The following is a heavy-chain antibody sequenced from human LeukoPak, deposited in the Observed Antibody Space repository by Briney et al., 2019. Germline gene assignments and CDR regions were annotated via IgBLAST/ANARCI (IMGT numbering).Heavy chain of an antibody. CDR3: ARNEDRVATIPSFFDY. V-gene: IGHV3-48*03. D-gene: IGHD5-12*01. J-gene: IGHJ4*02. CDR2: ISSSGSSI. Sequence: GGSLRLSCAASGFTFSRYEMNWVRQAPGKGLELVSYISSSGSSIYYADSVKGRFTIFRDNAKKSLYLQLKSLRAEDTAVYYCARNEDRVATIPSFFDYWGQGTLVTVSS. CDR1: GFTFSRYE.